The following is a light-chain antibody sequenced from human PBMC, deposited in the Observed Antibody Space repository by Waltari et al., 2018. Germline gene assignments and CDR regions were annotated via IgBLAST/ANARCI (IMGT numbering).Light chain of an antibody. Sequence: EIVLTQSPGTASLSPGERVTLSCRASQSVGSSSLAWYQQKPGQAPRLVIYRASRRATGIPDRFSGSGSGTDFSLTISRLEPEDFPVYYCQQHGTLPATFGQGTKVEIK. CDR2: RAS. CDR1: QSVGSSS. CDR3: QQHGTLPAT. V-gene: IGKV3-20*01. J-gene: IGKJ1*01.